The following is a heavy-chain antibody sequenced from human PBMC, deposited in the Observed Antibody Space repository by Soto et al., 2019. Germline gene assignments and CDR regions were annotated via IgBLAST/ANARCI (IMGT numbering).Heavy chain of an antibody. CDR1: GGLFSSFA. J-gene: IGHJ4*02. CDR3: ARGGGPYVWFNEF. CDR2: IIPVFGTT. Sequence: QEQLVQPGPEVKKPGSSVKVSCKDSGGLFSSFAISWVRQAPGQGLEWLGGIIPVFGTTNYAERFQGRVTITADESTNTAYMELRSLISGDTAMYYCARGGGPYVWFNEFWGQGTLVTVSS. D-gene: IGHD3-16*01. V-gene: IGHV1-69*01.